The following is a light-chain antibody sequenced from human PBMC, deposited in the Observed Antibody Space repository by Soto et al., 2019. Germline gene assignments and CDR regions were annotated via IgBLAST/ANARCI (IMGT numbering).Light chain of an antibody. Sequence: SSELTQPPSVSVAPGQTARITCGGTNIGSKSVHWYQQKSGQAPVVVVYDDSDRPSGIPERFSGSNSGNTATLTISRVEAGDEADYYCQVWDSSSDHPVFGTGTKVTVL. J-gene: IGLJ1*01. CDR1: NIGSKS. CDR3: QVWDSSSDHPV. V-gene: IGLV3-21*02. CDR2: DDS.